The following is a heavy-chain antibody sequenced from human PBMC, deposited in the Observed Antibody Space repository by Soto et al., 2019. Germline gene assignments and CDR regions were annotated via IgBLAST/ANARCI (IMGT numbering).Heavy chain of an antibody. CDR2: LYWDDDK. CDR1: GFSLTTSGVA. CDR3: AHRGTAGRTGWFDP. V-gene: IGHV2-5*02. J-gene: IGHJ5*02. D-gene: IGHD6-19*01. Sequence: QITLKESGPTLVKPTQTLTLTCTFSGFSLTTSGVAVGWIRQPPGKALEWLALLYWDDDKYFSPSLKRRLTITKDTSKNQVVLRMTNVDPVDTATYFCAHRGTAGRTGWFDPWGPGTLVIVSS.